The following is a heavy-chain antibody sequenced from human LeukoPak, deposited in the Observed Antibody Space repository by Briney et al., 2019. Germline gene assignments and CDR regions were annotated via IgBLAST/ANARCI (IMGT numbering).Heavy chain of an antibody. V-gene: IGHV1-8*02. CDR2: MNPNSGNT. D-gene: IGHD3-22*01. Sequence: ASVKVSCKASGYTFTSYGISWVRQATGQGLEWMGWMNPNSGNTGYAQKFQGRVTMTRNTSISTAYMELRSLRSDDTAVYYCARDASDSSGYYQLDYWGQGTLVTVSS. CDR3: ARDASDSSGYYQLDY. CDR1: GYTFTSYG. J-gene: IGHJ4*02.